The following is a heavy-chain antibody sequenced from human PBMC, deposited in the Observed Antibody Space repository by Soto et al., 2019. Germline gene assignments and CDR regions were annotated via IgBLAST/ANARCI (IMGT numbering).Heavy chain of an antibody. CDR1: GYTFTSYA. D-gene: IGHD3-3*01. CDR3: ARGSDFWSGYYTLVPYYYYGMDV. V-gene: IGHV1-3*01. CDR2: INAGNGNT. J-gene: IGHJ6*02. Sequence: ASVKVSCKASGYTFTSYAMHWVRQAPGQRLEWMGWINAGNGNTKYSQKFQGRVTITRDTSASTAYMELSSLRSEDTAVYYCARGSDFWSGYYTLVPYYYYGMDVWGQGTTVTVSS.